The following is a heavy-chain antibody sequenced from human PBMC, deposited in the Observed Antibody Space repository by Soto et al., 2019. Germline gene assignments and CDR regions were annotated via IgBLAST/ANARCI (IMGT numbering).Heavy chain of an antibody. J-gene: IGHJ6*02. CDR2: ISSNGGST. V-gene: IGHV3-64D*06. CDR3: AAARHYYYYGMDV. Sequence: PGGSLRLSCSASGFTFSSCAMHWVRQAPGKGLEYVSAISSNGGSTYYADSVKGRFTISRDNSKNTLYLQMSSLRAEDTAVYYCAAARHYYYYGMDVWGQGTTVTVSS. D-gene: IGHD6-6*01. CDR1: GFTFSSCA.